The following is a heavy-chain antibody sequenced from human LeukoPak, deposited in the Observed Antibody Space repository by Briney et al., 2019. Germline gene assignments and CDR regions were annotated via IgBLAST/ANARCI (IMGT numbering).Heavy chain of an antibody. D-gene: IGHD5-12*01. J-gene: IGHJ4*02. V-gene: IGHV3-74*01. CDR2: INSDGSST. CDR1: GFTFSTYW. CDR3: ARDRGYTQDY. Sequence: GGSLRLSCAASGFTFSTYWMHWVRQAPGKGLVWVSHINSDGSSTNYADSVKGRFTISRDNAKNTLYLQMNSLRAEDTAVYYCARDRGYTQDYWGQGTLVTVSS.